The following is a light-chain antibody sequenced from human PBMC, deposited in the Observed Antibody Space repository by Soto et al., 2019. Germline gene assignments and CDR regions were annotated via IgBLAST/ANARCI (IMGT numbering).Light chain of an antibody. CDR3: QQCNSWPS. Sequence: EIVLTQSPATLSLSPGERATLSCRASQSVSSYLAWYQQKPGQAPRLLIYDASNRATGIPARFSGSGSGTDFTLTISSLEPEDFAVYYCQQCNSWPSFGPGTKVDIK. V-gene: IGKV3-11*01. CDR2: DAS. J-gene: IGKJ3*01. CDR1: QSVSSY.